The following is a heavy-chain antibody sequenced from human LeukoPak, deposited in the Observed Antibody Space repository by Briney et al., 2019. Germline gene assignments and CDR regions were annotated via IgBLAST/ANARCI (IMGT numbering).Heavy chain of an antibody. CDR1: GYTFTSYY. J-gene: IGHJ4*02. CDR3: ARDHDSSSFDY. D-gene: IGHD3-22*01. V-gene: IGHV1-46*01. Sequence: ASVKVSCKASGYTFTSYYMHWVRQAPGQGLEWMGIINPSGGSTSYSQKFQGRVTMTTDTSTTTAYMELRSLRSDDTALYYCARDHDSSSFDYWGQGTLVTVSS. CDR2: INPSGGST.